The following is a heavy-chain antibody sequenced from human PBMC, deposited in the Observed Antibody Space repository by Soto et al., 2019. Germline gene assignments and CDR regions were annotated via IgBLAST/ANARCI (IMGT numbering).Heavy chain of an antibody. D-gene: IGHD6-25*01. CDR2: IYYSGST. J-gene: IGHJ6*02. CDR3: AREAAPVYYGMDV. CDR1: GGSISSGDYY. V-gene: IGHV4-30-4*01. Sequence: KPSETLSLTCTVSGGSISSGDYYWSWIRQPPGKGLEWIGYIYYSGSTYYNPSLKSRVTISVDTSKNQFSLKLSSVTAADTAVYYCAREAAPVYYGMDVWGQGTTVTVSS.